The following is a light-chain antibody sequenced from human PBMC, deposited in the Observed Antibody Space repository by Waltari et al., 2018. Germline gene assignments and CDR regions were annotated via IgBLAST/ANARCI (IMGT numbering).Light chain of an antibody. CDR3: MQALQTPRT. CDR1: QSLLHSNGYNY. V-gene: IGKV2-28*01. CDR2: LGS. Sequence: DIVMTQSLLPLPAPPGAPASISCRSSQSLLHSNGYNYLDWYLQKPGQSPQLLIYLGSNRASGVPDRFSGSGSGTDFTLKISRVEAEDVGVYYCMQALQTPRTFGQGTKVEIK. J-gene: IGKJ1*01.